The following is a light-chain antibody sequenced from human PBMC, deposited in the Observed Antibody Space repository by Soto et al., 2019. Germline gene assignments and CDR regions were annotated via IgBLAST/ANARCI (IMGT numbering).Light chain of an antibody. CDR3: QHYHNLWT. Sequence: EIVMTQSPATLSVSPGERATLSCRASQSINSNLAWYQQKPGQAPSLLIYGAFTRATGIPARFSGSGSGTEFTLTITSLQSEDFALYYCQHYHNLWTFGQGTKVEIK. V-gene: IGKV3-15*01. CDR2: GAF. J-gene: IGKJ1*01. CDR1: QSINSN.